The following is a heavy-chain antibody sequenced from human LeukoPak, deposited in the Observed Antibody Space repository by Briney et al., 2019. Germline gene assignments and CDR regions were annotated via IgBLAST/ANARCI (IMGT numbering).Heavy chain of an antibody. V-gene: IGHV1-2*02. CDR2: IEPKSGDT. CDR3: ARDYFTFTSKSYNFFDP. J-gene: IGHJ5*02. Sequence: ASVKVSCKASGYTFTGYYMNWVRQAPGQGLEWMGWIEPKSGDTNYPEKFQGRITMTRERSISTDYMELRRLTYEDTAVYFCARDYFTFTSKSYNFFDPWGQGTLVTVSS. D-gene: IGHD1-20*01. CDR1: GYTFTGYY.